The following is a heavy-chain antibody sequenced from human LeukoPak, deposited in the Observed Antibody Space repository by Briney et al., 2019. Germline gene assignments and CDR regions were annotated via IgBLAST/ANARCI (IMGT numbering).Heavy chain of an antibody. V-gene: IGHV1-2*02. Sequence: ASVKVSCKASGYTFTGYYMHWVRQAPGQGLEWMGWISPNSGGTNYAQKFQGRVTMTRDTSISTAYMELSRLRSDDTAVYYCATYSSSWYPLYYFDYWGQGTLVTVSS. CDR2: ISPNSGGT. J-gene: IGHJ4*02. D-gene: IGHD6-13*01. CDR3: ATYSSSWYPLYYFDY. CDR1: GYTFTGYY.